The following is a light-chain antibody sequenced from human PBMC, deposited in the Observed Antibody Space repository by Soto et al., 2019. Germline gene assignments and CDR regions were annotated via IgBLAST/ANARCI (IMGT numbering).Light chain of an antibody. V-gene: IGKV4-1*01. CDR3: QQYYSSFT. J-gene: IGKJ4*01. CDR1: QSVLYSSNNKNY. CDR2: WAS. Sequence: ILLTPSPDSLAVSLVERSTITCKSSQSVLYSSNNKNYLAWYQQKPGQPPKLLIDWASTRESGVPDRCSGSGSGTDFTLTISSLQAEDVAVYYCQQYYSSFTFGGGTKVDIK.